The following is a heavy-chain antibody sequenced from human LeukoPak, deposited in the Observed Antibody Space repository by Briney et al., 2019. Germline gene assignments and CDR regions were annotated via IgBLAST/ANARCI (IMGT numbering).Heavy chain of an antibody. Sequence: ASVKVSCKASGYTFTSYGISWVRQAPGQGLERMGWISSYNGNTNYAQKLQGRVTMTTDTSTTTAYMELSSLRSEDTAVYYCARDAPVPAAISAWFDPWGQGTLVTVSS. CDR3: ARDAPVPAAISAWFDP. J-gene: IGHJ5*02. CDR2: ISSYNGNT. V-gene: IGHV1-18*01. CDR1: GYTFTSYG. D-gene: IGHD2-2*02.